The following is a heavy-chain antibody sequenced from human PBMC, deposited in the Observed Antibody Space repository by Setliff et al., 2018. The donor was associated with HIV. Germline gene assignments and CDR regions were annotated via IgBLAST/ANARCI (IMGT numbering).Heavy chain of an antibody. Sequence: SVKVSCKASGYAFTTYYMHWVRQAPGQGLEWMGGIIPILGIANYAQKFQGRVTITRDTSATIAYMELSSLTSEDTALYFCARTDYDSGKSVLDSWGQGTLVTVSS. D-gene: IGHD3-10*01. CDR1: GYAFTTYY. V-gene: IGHV1-69*10. CDR2: IIPILGIA. J-gene: IGHJ5*01. CDR3: ARTDYDSGKSVLDS.